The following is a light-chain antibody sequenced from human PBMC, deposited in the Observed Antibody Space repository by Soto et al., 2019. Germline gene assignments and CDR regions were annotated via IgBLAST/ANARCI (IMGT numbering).Light chain of an antibody. CDR1: SSNIGAGYD. Sequence: QSVLTQPPSVSGAPGQRVTISCTGSSSNIGAGYDVHWYQQLPGTAPKLLIYGNSNRPSGVPDRFSGPKSGTSASLAITGLQAEDEADYYCQSYDSSRGVFGTGTKVTVL. CDR2: GNS. CDR3: QSYDSSRGV. J-gene: IGLJ1*01. V-gene: IGLV1-40*01.